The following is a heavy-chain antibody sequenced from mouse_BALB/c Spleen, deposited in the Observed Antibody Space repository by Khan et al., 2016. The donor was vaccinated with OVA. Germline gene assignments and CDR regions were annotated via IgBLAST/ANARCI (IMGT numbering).Heavy chain of an antibody. CDR3: ARGSRNDYYCDY. J-gene: IGHJ2*01. CDR2: IHPVGGYT. V-gene: IGHV1-63*02. CDR1: GFTFTNYW. Sequence: QVQLQQSRSELVRPGTSVKMSFKAAGFTFTNYWIGWVKQRPGHGLEWIGDIHPVGGYTAYNEKFKVKTSLTSDAFPRTAYMPISSQKSEDSAIYYCARGSRNDYYCDYWGQCTTLTVSS.